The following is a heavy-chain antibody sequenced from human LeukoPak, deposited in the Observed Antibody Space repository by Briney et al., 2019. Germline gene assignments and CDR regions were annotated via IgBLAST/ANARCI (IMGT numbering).Heavy chain of an antibody. CDR3: ATSGGFVLPNAITGNWYMDD. V-gene: IGHV3-21*01. D-gene: IGHD2-2*01. J-gene: IGHJ6*03. CDR1: GLTFSDYS. Sequence: PGGSLRLSCGASGLTFSDYSMNWVRQAPGKGLAWVASITSAGGYTYYADSVKGRFTISRDNAQNSLFLQMNSLRAEDTAVYFCATSGGFVLPNAITGNWYMDDWGRGTSVTVSS. CDR2: ITSAGGYT.